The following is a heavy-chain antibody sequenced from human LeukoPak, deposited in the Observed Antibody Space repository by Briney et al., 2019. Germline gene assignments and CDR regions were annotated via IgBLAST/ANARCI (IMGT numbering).Heavy chain of an antibody. CDR2: INWSGVIR. J-gene: IGHJ4*02. CDR3: ARTRYSGSYGGADY. CDR1: GFKFDGYG. V-gene: IGHV3-20*04. Sequence: GGSLRLSCAPSGFKFDGYGMTWVREAPGKGLEWVSGINWSGVIRDYADSVKGRFSISRDNAKNSLYLQINSLRVEDTAFYYCARTRYSGSYGGADYWGQGTQIIVSS. D-gene: IGHD1-26*01.